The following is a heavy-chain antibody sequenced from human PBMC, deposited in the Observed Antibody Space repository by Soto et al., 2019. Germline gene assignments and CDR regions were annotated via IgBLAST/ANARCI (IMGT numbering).Heavy chain of an antibody. CDR2: IGGGGDDT. CDR1: GFIFSDYA. J-gene: IGHJ3*01. CDR3: VKDGVSRNSVWDPFDV. D-gene: IGHD2-15*01. Sequence: GASVKVSCAPSGFIFSDYAMSWVRQAPGKGLEWVSSIGGGGDDTYYAESVKGQFTISRDNSKNTLDLQMNSLRVEDTAIYYCVKDGVSRNSVWDPFDVWGQGTMVTVSS. V-gene: IGHV3-23*01.